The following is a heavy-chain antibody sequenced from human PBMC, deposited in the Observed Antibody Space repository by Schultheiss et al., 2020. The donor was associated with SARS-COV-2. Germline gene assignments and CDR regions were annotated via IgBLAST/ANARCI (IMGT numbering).Heavy chain of an antibody. Sequence: SETLSLTCAVYGGSFSGYYWSWIRQPPGKGLEWIGGIHYSGSTYYKPSLKSRVTISVDTSKNQFSLKLSSVTAADTAVYYCARRLVPGEGGAFDIWGQGTTVTVSS. CDR3: ARRLVPGEGGAFDI. D-gene: IGHD6-19*01. V-gene: IGHV4-34*01. J-gene: IGHJ3*02. CDR2: IHYSGST. CDR1: GGSFSGYY.